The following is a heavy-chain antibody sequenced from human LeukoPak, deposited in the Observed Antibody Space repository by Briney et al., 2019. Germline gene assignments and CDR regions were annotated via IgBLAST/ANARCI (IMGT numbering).Heavy chain of an antibody. Sequence: GGSLRLSCAASGFTLSNYNMNWVRQAPGKGLEWVSYISTSSITKYYADSVKGRFTISRDNARNSLYLQMNSLRAEDTAVYYCARDLRVRRLGLPNGFDIWGQGTMVTVSS. V-gene: IGHV3-48*01. CDR1: GFTLSNYN. CDR2: ISTSSITK. CDR3: ARDLRVRRLGLPNGFDI. D-gene: IGHD3-16*01. J-gene: IGHJ3*02.